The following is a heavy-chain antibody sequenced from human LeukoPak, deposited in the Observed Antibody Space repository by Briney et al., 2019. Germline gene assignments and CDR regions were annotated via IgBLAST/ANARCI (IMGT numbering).Heavy chain of an antibody. J-gene: IGHJ1*01. CDR2: IYNSENT. V-gene: IGHV4-31*11. D-gene: IGHD5-24*01. CDR3: AREPRRDGSNYFQY. CDR1: GGSVSNKAYY. Sequence: SETLSLTCAVSGGSVSNKAYYWNWIRQHPGKGLEWIGYIYNSENTYYNPSLKSRVTISVDTSKNQFSLNLRSVTAADTAVYYCAREPRRDGSNYFQYWGQGALVTVSS.